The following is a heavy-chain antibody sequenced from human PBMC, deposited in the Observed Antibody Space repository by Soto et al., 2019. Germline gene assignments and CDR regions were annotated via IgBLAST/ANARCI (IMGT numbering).Heavy chain of an antibody. CDR2: INHSGST. V-gene: IGHV4-34*01. J-gene: IGHJ3*02. Sequence: SETLSLTCAVYGGSFSGYYWSWIRQPPGKGLEWIGEINHSGSTNYNPSLKSRVTISVDTSKNQFYLKLSSVTAADTAVYYCARGSRRRFGELFGGDAFDIWGQGTMVTVSS. CDR1: GGSFSGYY. CDR3: ARGSRRRFGELFGGDAFDI. D-gene: IGHD3-10*01.